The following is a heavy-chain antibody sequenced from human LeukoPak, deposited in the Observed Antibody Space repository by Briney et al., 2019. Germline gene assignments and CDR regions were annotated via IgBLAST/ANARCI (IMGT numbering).Heavy chain of an antibody. Sequence: PGGSLRLSCAASGFTFSSYSMNWVRQAPGKGLEWVSSISSSSSYIYYADSLKSRFTISRDNAKNPLYLQMNSLRAEDTAVYYCAREPPYCTNGVCYDIADYWGQGTLVTVSS. CDR2: ISSSSSYI. V-gene: IGHV3-21*01. CDR3: AREPPYCTNGVCYDIADY. J-gene: IGHJ4*02. CDR1: GFTFSSYS. D-gene: IGHD2-8*01.